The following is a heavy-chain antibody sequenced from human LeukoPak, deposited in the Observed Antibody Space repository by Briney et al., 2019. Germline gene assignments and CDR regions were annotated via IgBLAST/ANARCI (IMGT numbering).Heavy chain of an antibody. V-gene: IGHV3-33*01. D-gene: IGHD4-17*01. J-gene: IGHJ6*01. CDR2: IWYDGSNK. CDR1: GFTFSSYG. Sequence: PGGSLRLSCAASGFTFSSYGMHWVRQAPGKGLEWVAVIWYDGSNKYYADSVKGRFTISRDNSKNTLYLQMNSLRAEDTAVYYCARDPPDYGDYHYYYGMDVWGQGTTVTVSS. CDR3: ARDPPDYGDYHYYYGMDV.